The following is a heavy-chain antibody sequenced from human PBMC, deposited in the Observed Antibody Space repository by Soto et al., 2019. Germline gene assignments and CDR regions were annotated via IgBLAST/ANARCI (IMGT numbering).Heavy chain of an antibody. Sequence: PSETLSLTCAVYGGSFSGYYWSWIRQPPGKGLEWIGRINYSGSTNYNPSLKSRVTISVDTSKNQFSLKLSSVTAADTAVYYCASPLGLDQQLVHDAFDIWAQGTMVNVS. CDR1: GGSFSGYY. J-gene: IGHJ3*02. CDR2: INYSGST. CDR3: ASPLGLDQQLVHDAFDI. D-gene: IGHD6-13*01. V-gene: IGHV4-34*01.